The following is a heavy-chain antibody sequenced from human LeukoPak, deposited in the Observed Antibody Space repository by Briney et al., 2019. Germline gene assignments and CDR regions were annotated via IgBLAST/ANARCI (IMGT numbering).Heavy chain of an antibody. CDR2: ISYDGSNK. J-gene: IGHJ3*02. V-gene: IGHV3-30*04. CDR3: ARVPQGYYGSGSYLGAFDI. Sequence: GRSLRLSCAASGFTFSSYAMHWVRQAPGKRLEWVAVISYDGSNKYYADSVKGRFTISRDNSKNTLYLQMNSLRAEDTAVYYCARVPQGYYGSGSYLGAFDIWGQGTMVTVSS. CDR1: GFTFSSYA. D-gene: IGHD3-10*01.